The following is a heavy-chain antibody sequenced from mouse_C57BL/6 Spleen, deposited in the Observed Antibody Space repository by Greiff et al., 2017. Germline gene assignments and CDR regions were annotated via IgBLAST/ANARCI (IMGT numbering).Heavy chain of an antibody. Sequence: QVQLKQSGAELAKPGASVTLSCKASGYTFTSYWMHWVKQRPGQGLEWIGYINPSSGYTKYNQKFKDKATLTADNSSSAAYMPLSSLTYEAAAVYYCARDDYSKGVAYWGQGALVTVSA. CDR2: INPSSGYT. V-gene: IGHV1-7*01. CDR3: ARDDYSKGVAY. CDR1: GYTFTSYW. D-gene: IGHD2-5*01. J-gene: IGHJ3*01.